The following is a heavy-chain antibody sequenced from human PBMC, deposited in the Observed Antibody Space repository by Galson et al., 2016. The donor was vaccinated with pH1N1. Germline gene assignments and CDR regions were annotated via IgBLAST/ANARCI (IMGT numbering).Heavy chain of an antibody. CDR3: ARGRRDSAYNWNLPLGY. V-gene: IGHV5-51*03. J-gene: IGHJ4*02. D-gene: IGHD1-20*01. Sequence: QSGAEVKKPGESLKISCSGAGYRFSTYWIGWVRQMPRQGLEWMAIIYPNTSDTKYNPSFEGQVTISADRSIRTAYLQWSSLKASDTAIYYCARGRRDSAYNWNLPLGYWGQGTLATVSS. CDR1: GYRFSTYW. CDR2: IYPNTSDT.